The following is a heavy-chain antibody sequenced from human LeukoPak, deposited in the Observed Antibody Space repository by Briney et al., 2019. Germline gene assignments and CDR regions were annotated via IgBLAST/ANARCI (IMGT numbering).Heavy chain of an antibody. D-gene: IGHD5-18*01. CDR1: GFTFSDYY. J-gene: IGHJ3*02. CDR2: ISSSGSTM. V-gene: IGHV3-11*01. CDR3: ARDLRRHTAMPRDDAFDI. Sequence: GGSLRLSCAASGFTFSDYYMSWIRQAPGKGLEWVSYISSSGSTMYYADSVKGRFTISRDNAKNSLYLQMNSLRAEDTAVYYCARDLRRHTAMPRDDAFDIWAKGQWSPSLQ.